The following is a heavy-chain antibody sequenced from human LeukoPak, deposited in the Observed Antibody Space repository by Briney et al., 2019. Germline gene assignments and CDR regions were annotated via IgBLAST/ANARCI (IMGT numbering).Heavy chain of an antibody. CDR3: ARISLGAIWGYYYGMDV. CDR1: GGTFSSYS. D-gene: IGHD1-26*01. Sequence: SVKVSCKASGGTFSSYSISWVRQAPGQGPEWMGGIIPIFDTADYAQKFQGRVTITADESTSTAYMELSSLRSEDTAVFYCARISLGAIWGYYYGMDVWGQGTTVTVSS. V-gene: IGHV1-69*13. CDR2: IIPIFDTA. J-gene: IGHJ6*02.